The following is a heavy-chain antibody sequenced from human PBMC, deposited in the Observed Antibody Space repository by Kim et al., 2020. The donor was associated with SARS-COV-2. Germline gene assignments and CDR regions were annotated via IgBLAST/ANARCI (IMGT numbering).Heavy chain of an antibody. V-gene: IGHV1-46*01. CDR3: ATDLPTGYGSSAY. Sequence: YAQKFQGRLTITRDTSTSPVYLELSSLGSEDTAVYYCATDLPTGYGSSAYWGQGTLVTVSS. J-gene: IGHJ4*02. D-gene: IGHD5-12*01.